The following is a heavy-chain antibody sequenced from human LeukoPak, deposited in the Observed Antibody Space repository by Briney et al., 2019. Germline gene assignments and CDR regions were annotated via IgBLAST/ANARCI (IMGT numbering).Heavy chain of an antibody. D-gene: IGHD3-22*01. CDR1: GFTVSSSY. J-gene: IGHJ4*02. CDR2: IYSGGGT. V-gene: IGHV3-66*01. Sequence: GGSLRLSCAASGFTVSSSYMNWVRQAPGKGLEWVSLIYSGGGTYYADSVKGGFTISRDNSKNTLYLQMNSLRAEDTAVYYCARNYYESSAYYYFDYWGQGTLVTVSS. CDR3: ARNYYESSAYYYFDY.